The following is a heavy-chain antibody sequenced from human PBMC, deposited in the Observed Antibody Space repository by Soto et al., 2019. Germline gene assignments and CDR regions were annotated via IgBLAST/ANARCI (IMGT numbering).Heavy chain of an antibody. CDR3: ARTTAVPNTLRSRYFFDY. CDR2: VYYSGTT. D-gene: IGHD4-17*01. V-gene: IGHV4-61*01. CDR1: GGSVSDKTYY. J-gene: IGHJ4*02. Sequence: PSETLSLTYSVSGGSVSDKTYYWRWIRQPPGKRLEWIGYVYYSGTTNYNPSLKSRVTISVDLSKNRFSLRLSSVTTADTALYYCARTTAVPNTLRSRYFFDYWGQGTLVTVSS.